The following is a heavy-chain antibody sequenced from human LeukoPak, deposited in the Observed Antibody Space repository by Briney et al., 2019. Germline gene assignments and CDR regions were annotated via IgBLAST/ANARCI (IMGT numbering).Heavy chain of an antibody. CDR2: ISSSSSYI. Sequence: GGSLRLSCAASGFTFSSYSMNWVRQAPGKGLEWVSSISSSSSYIYYADSVKGRFTISRDNAKNSLYLQMNSLRAEDTAVYYCARYYCSGGSCYSWYFDYWGQGTLVTVSS. CDR1: GFTFSSYS. J-gene: IGHJ4*02. D-gene: IGHD2-15*01. CDR3: ARYYCSGGSCYSWYFDY. V-gene: IGHV3-21*01.